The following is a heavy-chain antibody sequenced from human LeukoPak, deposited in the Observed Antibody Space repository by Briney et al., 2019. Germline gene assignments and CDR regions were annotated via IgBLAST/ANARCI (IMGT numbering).Heavy chain of an antibody. V-gene: IGHV3-23*01. CDR2: ISGNGGYT. D-gene: IGHD3-16*01. CDR1: GFTFSSYA. Sequence: GGSLRLSCAASGFTFSSYAMTWVRQAPGEGLEWVSGISGNGGYTSYAASVKGRFTISRDNSKNTLYLQMNSLRAEDTAIYYCAKFPDLHDLDYWGQGTLVAVSS. CDR3: AKFPDLHDLDY. J-gene: IGHJ4*02.